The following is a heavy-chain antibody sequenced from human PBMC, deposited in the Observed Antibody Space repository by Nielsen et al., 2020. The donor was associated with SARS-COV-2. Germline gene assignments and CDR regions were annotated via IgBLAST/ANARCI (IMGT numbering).Heavy chain of an antibody. CDR1: GYSSGYIFTNYW. D-gene: IGHD3-22*01. CDR2: IYPGDSDT. CDR3: ARRQYYDSSGYPY. Sequence: GGSLRLSCKGSGYSSGYIFTNYWIAWVRQMPGKGLEWMGIIYPGDSDTRYSPSFQAQVTIAVDKSISTAYLQWSSLKASDTAMYYCARRQYYDSSGYPYWGQGTLVTVSS. V-gene: IGHV5-51*01. J-gene: IGHJ4*02.